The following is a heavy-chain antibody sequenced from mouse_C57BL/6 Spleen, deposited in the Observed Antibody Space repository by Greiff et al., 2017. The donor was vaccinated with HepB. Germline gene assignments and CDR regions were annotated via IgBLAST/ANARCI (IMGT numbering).Heavy chain of an antibody. CDR2: ISGGGGNT. V-gene: IGHV5-9*01. CDR3: ARHTAQATGY. CDR1: GFTFSSYT. J-gene: IGHJ2*01. D-gene: IGHD3-2*02. Sequence: EVQRVESGGGLVKPGGSLKLSCAASGFTFSSYTMSWVRQTPEKRLEWVATISGGGGNTYYPDSVKGRFTISRDNAKNTLYLQMSSLRSEDTALYYCARHTAQATGYWGQGTTLTVSS.